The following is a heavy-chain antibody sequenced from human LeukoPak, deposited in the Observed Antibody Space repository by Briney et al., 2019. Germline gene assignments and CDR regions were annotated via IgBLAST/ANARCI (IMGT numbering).Heavy chain of an antibody. CDR1: GGSISSHY. CDR3: SRVPAAAGTAYYYMDV. V-gene: IGHV4-59*11. D-gene: IGHD6-13*01. CDR2: IYYSGAT. Sequence: SETLSLTCTVSGGSISSHYWIWIRQPPGKGLEWIGYIYYSGATYYNPSLKCRVTISLDTSKNHFSLRLSSVTAADTAVYYCSRVPAAAGTAYYYMDVWGNGTTVTVSS. J-gene: IGHJ6*03.